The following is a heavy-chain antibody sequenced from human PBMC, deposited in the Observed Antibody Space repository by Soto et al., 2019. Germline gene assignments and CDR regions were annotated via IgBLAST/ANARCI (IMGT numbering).Heavy chain of an antibody. CDR1: GGSISSGGYS. Sequence: SETLSLTCAVSGGSISSGGYSWSWIRQPPGKGLEWIGYIYHSGSIYYNPSLKSRVTISVDRSKNQFSLKLSSVTAADTAVYYCARYKSNYYYGMDVWGQGTTVT. CDR2: IYHSGSI. V-gene: IGHV4-30-2*01. CDR3: ARYKSNYYYGMDV. D-gene: IGHD1-20*01. J-gene: IGHJ6*02.